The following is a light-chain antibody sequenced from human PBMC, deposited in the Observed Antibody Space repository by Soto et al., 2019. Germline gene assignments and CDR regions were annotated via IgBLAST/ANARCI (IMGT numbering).Light chain of an antibody. CDR2: EGS. Sequence: QSALTQPASVSGSPGQSITISCTGTSSDVGSSNLVSWYQQHPGKTPKLIIYEGSRRPSGVSGRFSGSMSGNAASLTISGLQAEDEADYYCCSFARSSTSYVFGNGTNVTVL. J-gene: IGLJ1*01. CDR1: SSDVGSSNL. CDR3: CSFARSSTSYV. V-gene: IGLV2-23*01.